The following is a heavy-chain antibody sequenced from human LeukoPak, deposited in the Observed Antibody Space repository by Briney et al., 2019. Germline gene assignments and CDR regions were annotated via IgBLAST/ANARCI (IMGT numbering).Heavy chain of an antibody. CDR3: AKDHRYCSSTSCYPTFDY. J-gene: IGHJ4*02. Sequence: GTSLSLSCAASGFIFSSFDMHWLRQAPGKGLEWVALISYDGSNRYYADYVKGRFTISRDNSKNTLYLQMNSLRAEDTAVYYCAKDHRYCSSTSCYPTFDYWGQGTLVTVSS. CDR1: GFIFSSFD. V-gene: IGHV3-30*18. CDR2: ISYDGSNR. D-gene: IGHD2-2*01.